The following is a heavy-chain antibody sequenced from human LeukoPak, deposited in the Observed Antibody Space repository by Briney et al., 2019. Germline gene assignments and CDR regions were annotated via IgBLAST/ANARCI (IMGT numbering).Heavy chain of an antibody. V-gene: IGHV4-39*07. D-gene: IGHD3-3*01. CDR2: IYYSGST. J-gene: IGHJ4*02. CDR3: ASFLTTYDLKIDY. Sequence: GTLRLSCAASGFTFSIYGMGWVRQAPGKGLEWIGNIYYSGSTYYNASLKSRVTISVDTSKNHFSLKLSSVTAADTAVYYCASFLTTYDLKIDYWGQGTLVTVSS. CDR1: GFTFSIYG.